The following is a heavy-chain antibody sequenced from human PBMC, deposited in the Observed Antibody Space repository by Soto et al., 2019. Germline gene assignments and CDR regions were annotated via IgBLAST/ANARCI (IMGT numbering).Heavy chain of an antibody. J-gene: IGHJ5*02. CDR1: GFTFSSHA. CDR3: ARGSLIAATSAAPWFDP. Sequence: PGGSLRLSCAASGFTFSSHAMSWVRQAPGRGLEWVSGISGSGGGDSTYYADSVKGRFTISRDNSKNTLYLQMNRLRAEDTAVYYCARGSLIAATSAAPWFDPWGQGTLVTVSS. D-gene: IGHD2-15*01. CDR2: ISGSGGGDST. V-gene: IGHV3-23*01.